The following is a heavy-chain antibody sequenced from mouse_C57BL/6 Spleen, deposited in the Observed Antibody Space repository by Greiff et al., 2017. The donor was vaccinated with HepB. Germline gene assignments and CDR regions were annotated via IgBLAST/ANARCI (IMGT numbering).Heavy chain of an antibody. D-gene: IGHD1-1*01. J-gene: IGHJ1*03. Sequence: EVMLVESGGDLVKPGGSLKLSCAASGFTFSSYGMSWVRQTPDKRLEWVATISSGGSYTYYPDSVKGRFTISRDTAKNTLYLQMSSLKSEDTAMYYCARPPLYYYGSRRYWYFDVWGTGTTVTVSS. V-gene: IGHV5-6*01. CDR3: ARPPLYYYGSRRYWYFDV. CDR1: GFTFSSYG. CDR2: ISSGGSYT.